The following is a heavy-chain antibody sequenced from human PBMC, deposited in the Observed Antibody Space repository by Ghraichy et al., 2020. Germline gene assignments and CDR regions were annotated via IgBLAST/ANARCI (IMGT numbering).Heavy chain of an antibody. CDR2: IKHDGSAK. V-gene: IGHV3-7*03. CDR1: GFTLSVYW. Sequence: GGSLTLSCAASGFTLSVYWVTWVRQAPGKGLEWVASIKHDGSAKYYVDSVKGRFTISRDNTMNSMYLQMNTLGAEDTAVYFCARGSNWIDDPYYSGLDVWGQGTTVTVSS. CDR3: ARGSNWIDDPYYSGLDV. D-gene: IGHD1-1*01. J-gene: IGHJ6*02.